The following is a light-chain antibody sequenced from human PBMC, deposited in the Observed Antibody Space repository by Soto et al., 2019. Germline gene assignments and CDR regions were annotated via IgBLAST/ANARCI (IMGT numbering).Light chain of an antibody. CDR2: DVS. CDR1: ISDVGGNKF. V-gene: IGLV2-14*03. J-gene: IGLJ1*01. Sequence: QSVLTQPASVSGSPGQSITIPCPGTISDVGGNKFVSWYQRYPGKAPKLMLCDVSNRPSGVSNRFSGSKSGNTASLTISGLQAEDEADYYCSSFAGSNYVFGTGTKVTVL. CDR3: SSFAGSNYV.